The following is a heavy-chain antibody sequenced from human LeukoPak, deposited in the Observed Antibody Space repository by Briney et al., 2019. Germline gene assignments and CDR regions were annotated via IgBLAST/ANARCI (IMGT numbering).Heavy chain of an antibody. D-gene: IGHD3-16*01. Sequence: KPSETLSPTCAVYGGAFSGYYLSWIPQPPGKGLEWIGEINHSGSTNYNPSLKSRVTISVDTSKNQFSLKLSSVTAADTAVYYCARTRGMSYWGQGTLVTVSS. CDR3: ARTRGMSY. CDR1: GGAFSGYY. V-gene: IGHV4-34*01. J-gene: IGHJ4*02. CDR2: INHSGST.